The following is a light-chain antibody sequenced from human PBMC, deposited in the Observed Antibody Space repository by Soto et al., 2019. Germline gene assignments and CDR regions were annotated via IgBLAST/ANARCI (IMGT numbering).Light chain of an antibody. J-gene: IGLJ2*01. CDR1: SSNIGSNY. CDR3: AAWDDSLTGRVV. Sequence: QSVLTQPPSASGTPGQRVTIFCSGSSSNIGSNYVYWYQQIPGTAPKLLIYKNNQRPSGVPDRFSGSKSGTSAYLAISGLRSEDEADYFCAAWDDSLTGRVVFGGGTKLTVL. V-gene: IGLV1-47*01. CDR2: KNN.